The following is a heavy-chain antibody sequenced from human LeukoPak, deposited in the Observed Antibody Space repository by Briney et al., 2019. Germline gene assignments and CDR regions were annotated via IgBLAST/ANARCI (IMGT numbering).Heavy chain of an antibody. V-gene: IGHV3-23*01. CDR1: GFTFSSYA. J-gene: IGHJ4*02. CDR3: AKRDQLPHFDY. Sequence: GGSLRLSRAASGFTFSSYARSWVRQAPGKGRSGGSTISGRGVSTYYAASVKGRFTISRDNSKNTLYLQMNRLSAEDTAVYSCAKRDQLPHFDYWGQGTLVTVSS. D-gene: IGHD2-2*01. CDR2: ISGRGVST.